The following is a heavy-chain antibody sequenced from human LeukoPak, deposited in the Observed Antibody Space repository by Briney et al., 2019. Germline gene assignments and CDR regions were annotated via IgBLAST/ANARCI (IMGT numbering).Heavy chain of an antibody. CDR1: GFTFSDLY. CDR3: ASPGWGY. V-gene: IGHV3-11*04. J-gene: IGHJ4*02. CDR2: ISSSGDTI. D-gene: IGHD3-16*01. Sequence: VTLGGSLRLSCAASGFTFSDLYMSWIRQAPGKGLEWVSYISSSGDTIYYADSVKGRFTISRDNAKNSLYLQMNSLRAEDTAVYYCASPGWGYWGQGTLVTVSS.